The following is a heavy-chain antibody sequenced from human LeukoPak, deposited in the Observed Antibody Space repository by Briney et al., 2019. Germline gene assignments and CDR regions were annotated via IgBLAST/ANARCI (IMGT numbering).Heavy chain of an antibody. D-gene: IGHD3-10*01. J-gene: IGHJ4*02. V-gene: IGHV4-39*01. CDR2: IYYSGST. Sequence: PSETLSLTCTVSGGSISSSSYYWGWIRQPPGKGLEWLGSIYYSGSTYYNPSLKSRVTISVDTSKNQFSLKLSSVTAADTAVYYCARGYGSGSYYTKNTRGTKYYFDYWGQGTLVTVSS. CDR3: ARGYGSGSYYTKNTRGTKYYFDY. CDR1: GGSISSSSYY.